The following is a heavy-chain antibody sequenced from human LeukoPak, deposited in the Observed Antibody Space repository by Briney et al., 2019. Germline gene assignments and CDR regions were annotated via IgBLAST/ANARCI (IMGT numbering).Heavy chain of an antibody. CDR3: ARDRVPEGIDAFDI. V-gene: IGHV3-66*02. J-gene: IGHJ3*02. CDR2: IYSGGST. D-gene: IGHD2/OR15-2a*01. Sequence: GGSLRLSCAASGFTVSSNYMSWVRQAPGKGLEWGSVIYSGGSTYYADSVKGRFTISRDNSKNTLYLQMNSLRAEDTAVYYCARDRVPEGIDAFDIWGQGTMVTVSS. CDR1: GFTVSSNY.